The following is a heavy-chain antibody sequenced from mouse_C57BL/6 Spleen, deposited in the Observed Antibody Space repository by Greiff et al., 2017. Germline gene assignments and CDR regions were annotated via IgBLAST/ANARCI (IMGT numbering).Heavy chain of an antibody. D-gene: IGHD2-4*01. CDR1: GYTFTSYW. J-gene: IGHJ4*01. Sequence: VQLQQSGAELVQPGASVKLSCTASGYTFTSYWMHWVQQRPGRGLEWIGRIDPNSGGTEYNEKFKSKVTLTVDKPSSTAYMQLSSLTSEDSAVYYCARGGIYYDYDGRAMDYWGQGTSVTVSS. V-gene: IGHV1-72*01. CDR2: IDPNSGGT. CDR3: ARGGIYYDYDGRAMDY.